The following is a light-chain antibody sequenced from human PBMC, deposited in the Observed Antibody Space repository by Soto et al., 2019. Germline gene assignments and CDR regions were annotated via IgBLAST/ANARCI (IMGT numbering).Light chain of an antibody. CDR2: AAS. Sequence: IQMAQSPSSLSASVGDRVTITFRAIQSFSSYLNWYQQKPGKAPKLLIYAASSLQSGVPSRFSGSGSGTDFTLTISSLQPEDFATYYCQQSYSTLRTFGQGTKVDIK. CDR1: QSFSSY. V-gene: IGKV1-39*01. J-gene: IGKJ1*01. CDR3: QQSYSTLRT.